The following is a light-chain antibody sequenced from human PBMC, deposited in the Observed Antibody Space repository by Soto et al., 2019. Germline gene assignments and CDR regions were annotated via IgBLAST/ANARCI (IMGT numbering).Light chain of an antibody. J-gene: IGLJ2*01. CDR3: QLWDSNSDHVV. CDR1: NIGRKS. V-gene: IGLV3-21*02. CDR2: DDR. Sequence: SYELTQPPSVSVAPGQTARITCGGTNIGRKSVHWYQQKPGQAPVVVVYDDRDRPSGIPERFSGSNSGNTAALTISRVEAWDEADYYWQLWDSNSDHVVFGGGTKVTVL.